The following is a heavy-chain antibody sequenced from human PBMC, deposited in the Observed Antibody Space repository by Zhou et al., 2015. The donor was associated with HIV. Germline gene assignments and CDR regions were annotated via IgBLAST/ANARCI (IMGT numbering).Heavy chain of an antibody. D-gene: IGHD5-18*01. J-gene: IGHJ6*02. CDR2: IIPIFGTA. CDR3: ARVQLRGYSYEIYYYYGMDV. CDR1: GGTFSSYA. Sequence: QVQLVQSGAEVKKPGSSVKVSCKASGGTFSSYAISWVRQAPGQGLEWMGGIIPIFGTANYAQKFQGRVTITADESTSTAYMELSSLRSEDTAVYYCARVQLRGYSYEIYYYYGMDVWGQGTTVIVSS. V-gene: IGHV1-69*01.